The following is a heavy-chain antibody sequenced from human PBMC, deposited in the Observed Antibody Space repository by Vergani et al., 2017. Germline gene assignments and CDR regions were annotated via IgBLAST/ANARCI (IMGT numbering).Heavy chain of an antibody. D-gene: IGHD5-18*01. CDR2: ISAYNANT. CDR3: ARGGGQTALDL. V-gene: IGHV1-18*01. J-gene: IGHJ4*02. Sequence: QVQLVQSGAEVKKPGASVKVSCKASGYTFTKFGITWVRQAPGQGLQWMGWISAYNANTNFAQKLQGRVFMTTDTSTRTAYMELRSLRSDDTAVYYFARGGGQTALDLWGQGTLVTVSS. CDR1: GYTFTKFG.